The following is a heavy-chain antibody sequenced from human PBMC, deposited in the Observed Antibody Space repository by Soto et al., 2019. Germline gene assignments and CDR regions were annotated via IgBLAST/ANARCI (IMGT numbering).Heavy chain of an antibody. D-gene: IGHD6-19*01. V-gene: IGHV3-23*01. J-gene: IGHJ3*02. CDR1: GFTFRPQA. CDR2: ITGSGGST. CDR3: AKVSSGWHDVFDI. Sequence: GGSLRLSCAASGFTFRPQAMPWFRQAPGKGLEWVSTITGSGGSTYYAASVQGRFTISRDNSDNTMYLQMNNLRAEDTAIYYGAKVSSGWHDVFDIWGQGTMGTVS.